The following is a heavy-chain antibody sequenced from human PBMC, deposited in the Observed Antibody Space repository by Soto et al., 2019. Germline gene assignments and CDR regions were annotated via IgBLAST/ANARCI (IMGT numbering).Heavy chain of an antibody. V-gene: IGHV3-21*04. CDR3: AREAGPDRWFDP. CDR2: ISRRSRSI. J-gene: IGHJ5*02. D-gene: IGHD6-19*01. CDR1: GFIFSNYT. Sequence: GSLRLSCAASGFIFSNYTMNWVRQAPGKGLQWVSSISRRSRSIYYADSVKGRFTISRDNAKNSLYLQMNSLRPADTAVYYCAREAGPDRWFDPWGQGTLVTVSS.